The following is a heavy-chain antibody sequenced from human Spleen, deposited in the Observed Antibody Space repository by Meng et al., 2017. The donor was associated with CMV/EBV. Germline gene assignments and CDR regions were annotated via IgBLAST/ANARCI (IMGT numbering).Heavy chain of an antibody. V-gene: IGHV3-33*01. CDR3: ARGSRGAVAGTVDY. Sequence: GESLKISCAASGFTFSNYGMHWVRQAPGKGLEWVAVIWYDGTNKYYADSVKGRFTISRDNSKNTVYLQMNSLRTEDTAVYFCARGSRGAVAGTVDYWGHGTLVTVSS. CDR1: GFTFSNYG. CDR2: IWYDGTNK. D-gene: IGHD6-19*01. J-gene: IGHJ4*01.